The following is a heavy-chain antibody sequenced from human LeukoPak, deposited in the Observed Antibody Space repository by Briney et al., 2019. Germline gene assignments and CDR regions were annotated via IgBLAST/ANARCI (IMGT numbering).Heavy chain of an antibody. Sequence: SETLSLTCTVSGGSISSGSYYWSWIRQPAGKGLEWIGRIYTSGSTNYNPSLKSRVTISVDTSKNQFSLKLSSVTAADTAVYYCARARLWFDPWGQGTLVTVSS. CDR3: ARARLWFDP. J-gene: IGHJ5*02. V-gene: IGHV4-61*02. CDR2: IYTSGST. CDR1: GGSISSGSYY.